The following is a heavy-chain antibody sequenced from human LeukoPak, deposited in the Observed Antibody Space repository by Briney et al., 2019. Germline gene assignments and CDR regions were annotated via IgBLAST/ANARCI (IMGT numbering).Heavy chain of an antibody. D-gene: IGHD2-2*01. J-gene: IGHJ4*02. V-gene: IGHV1-18*01. Sequence: ASVKVSCKASGYTFTSYGISWVRQAPGQGLEWMGWISAYNGNTNYAQKLQSRVTMTTDTSTSTAYMELRSLRSDDTAVYYCARDEGRYCSSTSCRPLNYFDYWGQGTLVTVSS. CDR2: ISAYNGNT. CDR3: ARDEGRYCSSTSCRPLNYFDY. CDR1: GYTFTSYG.